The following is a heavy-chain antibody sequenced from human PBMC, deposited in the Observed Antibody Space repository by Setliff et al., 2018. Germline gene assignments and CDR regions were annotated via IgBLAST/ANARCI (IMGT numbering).Heavy chain of an antibody. Sequence: GGSLRLSCAASGLSFSTYTMNWVRQAPGKGLEWVASFSSRNDYIYHADSVKGRFTISRDNAKNTLYLQMNSLRAEDTAVYYCARVGRITGTFPGYFDYWGQGTLVTVSS. V-gene: IGHV3-21*01. J-gene: IGHJ4*02. D-gene: IGHD1-20*01. CDR1: GLSFSTYT. CDR2: FSSRNDYI. CDR3: ARVGRITGTFPGYFDY.